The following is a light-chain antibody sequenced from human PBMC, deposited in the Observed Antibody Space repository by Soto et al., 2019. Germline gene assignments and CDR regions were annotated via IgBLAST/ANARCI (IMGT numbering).Light chain of an antibody. J-gene: IGKJ5*01. CDR2: GTS. V-gene: IGKV3-20*01. Sequence: EIVMTQSPATLSVSQGERATLSCRASQSVSSNLAWYQQKPGQAPRLLIYGTSSRATGIPDRFSGSGSGTDFTLTISRLEPEDFAVFYCQQYGSSITFGQGTRREIK. CDR3: QQYGSSIT. CDR1: QSVSSN.